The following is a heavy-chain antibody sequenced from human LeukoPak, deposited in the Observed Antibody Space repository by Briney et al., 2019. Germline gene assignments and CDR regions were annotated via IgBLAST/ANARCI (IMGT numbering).Heavy chain of an antibody. Sequence: SVKVSCKASGYTFTSYAMHWVRQAPGQRLEWMGWINAGNGNTKYSQKFQGRVTITRDTSASTAYMELSSLRSEDTAVYYCARGRLRYFDWLFPWGQGTLVTVSS. CDR2: INAGNGNT. D-gene: IGHD3-9*01. V-gene: IGHV1-3*01. J-gene: IGHJ4*02. CDR3: ARGRLRYFDWLFP. CDR1: GYTFTSYA.